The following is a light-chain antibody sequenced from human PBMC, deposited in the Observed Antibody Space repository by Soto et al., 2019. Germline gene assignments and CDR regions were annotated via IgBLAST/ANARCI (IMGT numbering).Light chain of an antibody. V-gene: IGKV3-15*01. CDR1: QRIYNN. CDR3: QQYHHWPVT. Sequence: EIVMTQSPATLSVSPGEGVTLSCWASQRIYNNLAWYQHTPGQAPRLLISDASTGATGLPSRFSGSGSGTDFTLTIDSLQSEDVAVYYCQQYHHWPVTFGGGTKVEIK. J-gene: IGKJ4*01. CDR2: DAS.